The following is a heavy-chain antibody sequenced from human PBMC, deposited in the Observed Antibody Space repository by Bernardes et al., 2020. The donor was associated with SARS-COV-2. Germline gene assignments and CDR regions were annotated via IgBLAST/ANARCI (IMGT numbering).Heavy chain of an antibody. D-gene: IGHD2-21*01. Sequence: SVKVSCKASGYTFTKYGIIWVRQAAGHGLEWMGWSSGYNGNTYYAQKPQDRVTMTTDPSTSTAHMELRSLRSDDTAVYYCARVGCGGDCYPNPRPYYYYGMDVWGQGTTVTVSS. CDR2: SSGYNGNT. CDR1: GYTFTKYG. CDR3: ARVGCGGDCYPNPRPYYYYGMDV. J-gene: IGHJ6*02. V-gene: IGHV1-18*01.